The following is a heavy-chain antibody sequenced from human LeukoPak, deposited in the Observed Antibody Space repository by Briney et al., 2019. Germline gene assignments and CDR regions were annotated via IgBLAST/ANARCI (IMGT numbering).Heavy chain of an antibody. J-gene: IGHJ4*02. Sequence: PSETLSLTCTVSGGSISSYYWSWIRQPAGKGLDWIGRIHSSGSTNYNPSLKSRVTMSVDTSKNQFSLKLSSVTAADTAVYYCARAYCSGGSCYSGFDYWGQGTLVTVSS. CDR3: ARAYCSGGSCYSGFDY. V-gene: IGHV4-4*07. CDR2: IHSSGST. D-gene: IGHD2-15*01. CDR1: GGSISSYY.